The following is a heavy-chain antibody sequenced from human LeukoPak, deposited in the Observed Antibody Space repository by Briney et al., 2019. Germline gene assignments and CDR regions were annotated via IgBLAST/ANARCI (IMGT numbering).Heavy chain of an antibody. CDR3: ASFTSGEGYDSSGYYYFDY. D-gene: IGHD3-22*01. Sequence: SETLSLTCTVSGGSISSSSYYWGWIRQPPGKGLEWIGSIYYGGSTYYNPSLKSRVTISVDTSKNQFSLKLSSVTAADTAVYYCASFTSGEGYDSSGYYYFDYWGQGTLVTVSS. V-gene: IGHV4-39*01. CDR2: IYYGGST. J-gene: IGHJ4*02. CDR1: GGSISSSSYY.